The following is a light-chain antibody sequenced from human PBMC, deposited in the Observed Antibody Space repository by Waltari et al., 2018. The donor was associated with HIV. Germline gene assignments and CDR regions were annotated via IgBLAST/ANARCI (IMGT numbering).Light chain of an antibody. V-gene: IGLV1-51*01. CDR1: TSNIGNDY. CDR3: GTWDPRMGAAV. Sequence: QSVLTQPPSVSAAPGQKVTISCSRTTSNIGNDYVSCYQHVPGAAPRRRIYDNDKRPSGIPDRFSGSKSGTSATLGISGLQTGDGADYYCGTWDPRMGAAVFGGGTKVTVL. J-gene: IGLJ3*02. CDR2: DND.